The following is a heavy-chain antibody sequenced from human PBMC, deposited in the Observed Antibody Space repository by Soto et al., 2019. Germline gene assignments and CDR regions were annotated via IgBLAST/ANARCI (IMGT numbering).Heavy chain of an antibody. J-gene: IGHJ4*02. V-gene: IGHV3-21*06. CDR2: ISSTTNYI. Sequence: LGLSCAASGFTFTRYSMNWVRQAPGKELEWVSSISSTTNYIYYGDSMKGRFTISRDNAKNSLYLEMNSLRAEDTAVYYCARESEDLTSNFDYWGQGXLGTVS. CDR3: ARESEDLTSNFDY. CDR1: GFTFTRYS.